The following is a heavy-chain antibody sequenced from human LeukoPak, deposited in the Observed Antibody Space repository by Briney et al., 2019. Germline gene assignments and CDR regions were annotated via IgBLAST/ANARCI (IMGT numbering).Heavy chain of an antibody. CDR2: IKQDGSEK. CDR1: GFSFYNFA. CDR3: GREWAVDF. V-gene: IGHV3-7*01. Sequence: GGSLTLSCAASGFSFYNFAMSWVRQAPGRGLECVAIIKQDGSEKYYVNSVKGRFTISRDNAKNSLYLQMNSLRVEDTAVYYCGREWAVDFWGQGTLVTVSS. J-gene: IGHJ4*02.